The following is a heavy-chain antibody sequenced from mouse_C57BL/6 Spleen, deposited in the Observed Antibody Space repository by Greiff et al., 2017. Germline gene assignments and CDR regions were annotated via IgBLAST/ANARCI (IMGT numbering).Heavy chain of an antibody. CDR1: GFTFSDYG. V-gene: IGHV5-15*01. Sequence: EVKLMEPGGGLVQPGGSLKLSCAASGFTFSDYGMAWVRQAPRKGPEWVAFISNLAYSIYYADTVTGRFTISRENAKNTLYLEMSSLRSEDTAMYYCARHGGDGYPGAYWGQGTLVTVSA. CDR2: ISNLAYSI. CDR3: ARHGGDGYPGAY. J-gene: IGHJ3*01. D-gene: IGHD2-3*01.